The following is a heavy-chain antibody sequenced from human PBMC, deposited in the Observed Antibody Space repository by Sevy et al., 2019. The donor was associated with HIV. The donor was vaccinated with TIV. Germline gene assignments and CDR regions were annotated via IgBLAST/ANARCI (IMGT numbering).Heavy chain of an antibody. J-gene: IGHJ6*02. D-gene: IGHD3-3*01. CDR2: ISDSGVST. V-gene: IGHV3-23*01. Sequence: GESLKISCAASGFTFSTYAMSWVRQTPGKGLQWVSVISDSGVSTYYADSVQGRFTISRDNSKNTMYLQMNSLRAEDTAVYYWARRPDFGRVILTGVMDVWGQGTTVTVSS. CDR3: ARRPDFGRVILTGVMDV. CDR1: GFTFSTYA.